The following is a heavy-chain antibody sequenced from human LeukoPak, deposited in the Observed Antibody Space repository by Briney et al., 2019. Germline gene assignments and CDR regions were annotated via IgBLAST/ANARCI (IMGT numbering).Heavy chain of an antibody. J-gene: IGHJ2*01. V-gene: IGHV4-59*08. CDR1: GGSISSYY. Sequence: SETLSLTCTVSGGSISSYYWSWIRQPPGKGLEWIGYIYYSGSTNYNPSLKSRVTISVDTSENQFSLKLSSVTAADTAVYYCASLSSGWYYWYFDLWGRGTLVTVSS. CDR2: IYYSGST. D-gene: IGHD6-19*01. CDR3: ASLSSGWYYWYFDL.